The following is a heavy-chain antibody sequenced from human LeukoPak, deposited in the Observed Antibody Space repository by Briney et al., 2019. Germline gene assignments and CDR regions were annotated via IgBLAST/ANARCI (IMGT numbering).Heavy chain of an antibody. Sequence: GESLKISCKGSGYSFTSYWIGWVRQMPGKGLEWMGIIYPGDSDTRYSPSFQGQVTISADKSISTAYLQWSSLKASDTAMYYCARHKVVVVTYHVRNHYYYYGMDVWGQGTTVTVSS. V-gene: IGHV5-51*01. CDR3: ARHKVVVVTYHVRNHYYYYGMDV. D-gene: IGHD2-15*01. CDR2: IYPGDSDT. CDR1: GYSFTSYW. J-gene: IGHJ6*02.